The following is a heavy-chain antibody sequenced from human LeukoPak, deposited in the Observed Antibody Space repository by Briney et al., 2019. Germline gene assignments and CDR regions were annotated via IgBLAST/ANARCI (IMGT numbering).Heavy chain of an antibody. Sequence: SSETLSLTCAVYGGSFSGYYWSWIRQPPGKGLEWIGRIYTSGSTNYNPSLKSRVTISVDTSKNQFSLKLSSVTAADTAVYYCGALYYYDSSGYYKDDYWGQGTLVTVSS. D-gene: IGHD3-22*01. J-gene: IGHJ4*02. V-gene: IGHV4-59*10. CDR2: IYTSGST. CDR3: GALYYYDSSGYYKDDY. CDR1: GGSFSGYY.